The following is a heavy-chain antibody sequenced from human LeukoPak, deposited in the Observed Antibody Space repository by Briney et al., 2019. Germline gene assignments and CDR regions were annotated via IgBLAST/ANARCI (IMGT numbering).Heavy chain of an antibody. Sequence: PGGSLRLSCAASGLTVSGNYMSWVRQAPGKGLEWVSAISGSGGSTYYADSVKGRFTISRDNSKNTLYLQMNSLRAEDTAVYYCAKEMIAVPYWFDPWGQGTLVTVSS. J-gene: IGHJ5*02. D-gene: IGHD3-22*01. CDR1: GLTVSGNY. V-gene: IGHV3-23*01. CDR3: AKEMIAVPYWFDP. CDR2: ISGSGGST.